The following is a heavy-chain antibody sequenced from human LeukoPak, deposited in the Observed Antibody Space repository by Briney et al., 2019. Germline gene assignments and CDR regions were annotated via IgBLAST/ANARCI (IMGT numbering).Heavy chain of an antibody. D-gene: IGHD3-3*01. J-gene: IGHJ6*02. CDR3: ARVRAIFGVVIELSYGMDV. V-gene: IGHV1-18*01. Sequence: GASVTVSCKSSVYTFTSYGISWVRQAPGQGLEWVGVISAYNGNTNYVQKLQDGVTMTTDTSTRTLNMELRSLRSDDTAVYYCARVRAIFGVVIELSYGMDVWGQGTTVTVSS. CDR2: ISAYNGNT. CDR1: VYTFTSYG.